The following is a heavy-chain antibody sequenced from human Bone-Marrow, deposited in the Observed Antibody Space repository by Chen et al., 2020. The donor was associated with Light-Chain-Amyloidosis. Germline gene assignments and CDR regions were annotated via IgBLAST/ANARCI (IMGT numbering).Heavy chain of an antibody. CDR3: AKGGSSWSAYLHY. CDR2: IRGSGDNT. Sequence: EVQLVESGGGLVQPGGSLRLSCVASGFTFSSYAINWVRQAPGKGLEWVSGIRGSGDNTYYADSVRGRVTMSRDNSKNTVFLQVNSLRAEDTAVYYCAKGGSSWSAYLHYWGQGTLVTVSS. CDR1: GFTFSSYA. V-gene: IGHV3-23*04. J-gene: IGHJ4*02. D-gene: IGHD6-13*01.